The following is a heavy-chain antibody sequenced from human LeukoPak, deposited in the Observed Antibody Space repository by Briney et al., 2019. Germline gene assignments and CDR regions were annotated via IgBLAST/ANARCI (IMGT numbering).Heavy chain of an antibody. CDR3: ARDSTGTVFDL. J-gene: IGHJ4*02. CDR2: IREDGTES. V-gene: IGHV3-7*04. Sequence: GGSLRLSCVASGFTFISYWMTWVRQAPGKGLEWVAQIREDGTESYSVDSVRGRFTISRDNAKNSVYLQMNSLRPEDTAVYYCARDSTGTVFDLWGQGTLVTVSS. D-gene: IGHD1-1*01. CDR1: GFTFISYW.